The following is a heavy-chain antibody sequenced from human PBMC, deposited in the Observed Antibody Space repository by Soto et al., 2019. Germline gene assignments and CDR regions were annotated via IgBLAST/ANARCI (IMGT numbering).Heavy chain of an antibody. J-gene: IGHJ3*01. Sequence: GGSLRLSCAASGLTVSNNYMTWVRQAPGKGLEWVSVIYSGGTTHYADSVKGRFIISRDISKNTVSLEMKSLRAEDTAVYYCARDRPLERAFDFWGQGTMVTVSS. CDR2: IYSGGTT. CDR1: GLTVSNNY. CDR3: ARDRPLERAFDF. V-gene: IGHV3-53*01.